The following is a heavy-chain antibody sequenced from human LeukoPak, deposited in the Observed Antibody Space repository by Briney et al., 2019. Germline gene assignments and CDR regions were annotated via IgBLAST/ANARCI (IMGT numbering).Heavy chain of an antibody. Sequence: GGSLRLSCAASGFTFSDYYMSWIRQAPGKGLEWVSYISSSGSTIYYADSVKGRFTISRDNAKNSQYLQMNSLRAEDTAVYYCARAATLLLWFGEFDYWGRGTLVTVSS. D-gene: IGHD3-10*01. V-gene: IGHV3-11*01. CDR3: ARAATLLLWFGEFDY. J-gene: IGHJ4*02. CDR2: ISSSGSTI. CDR1: GFTFSDYY.